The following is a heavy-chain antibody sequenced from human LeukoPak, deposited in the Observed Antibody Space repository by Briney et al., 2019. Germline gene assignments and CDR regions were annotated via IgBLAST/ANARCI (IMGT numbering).Heavy chain of an antibody. J-gene: IGHJ4*02. D-gene: IGHD2-2*02. CDR3: ARLRPLLDQLLYFAFDS. CDR1: NGSISSHF. Sequence: SETLSLTCGVSNGSISSHFWTWVRQPPGKGLEWIGHIHYSGSTNYNPSLKSRVTMSLDTSKNQFSLKLTSVTAADTAIFYCARLRPLLDQLLYFAFDSWGQGTLVTVSS. V-gene: IGHV4-59*11. CDR2: IHYSGST.